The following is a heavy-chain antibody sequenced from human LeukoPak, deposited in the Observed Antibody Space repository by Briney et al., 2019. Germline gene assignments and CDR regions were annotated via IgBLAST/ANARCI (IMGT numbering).Heavy chain of an antibody. CDR1: GFTFSSYS. Sequence: PGGSLRLSCAASGFTFSSYSMNWVRQAPGKGLEWISYVSYSSSTIYYADSVKGRFTISRDNAKNSLCLQMNSLRDEDTAVYYCARDAHIVRGVNPLDYWGQGTLVTVSS. CDR3: ARDAHIVRGVNPLDY. J-gene: IGHJ4*02. V-gene: IGHV3-48*02. D-gene: IGHD3-10*01. CDR2: VSYSSSTI.